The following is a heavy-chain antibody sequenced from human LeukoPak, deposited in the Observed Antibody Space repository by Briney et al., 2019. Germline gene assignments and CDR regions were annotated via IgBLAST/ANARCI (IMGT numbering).Heavy chain of an antibody. Sequence: GGSLRLSCAASGFTFDDYGMSWVRQAPGKGLEWVSGINWNGGSTGYADSVKGRFTISRDNAKNSLYLQMNSLRAEDTALYHCVSSGRYYYFYYWGQGTLVTVSS. CDR1: GFTFDDYG. D-gene: IGHD6-19*01. CDR3: VSSGRYYYFYY. CDR2: INWNGGST. J-gene: IGHJ4*02. V-gene: IGHV3-20*01.